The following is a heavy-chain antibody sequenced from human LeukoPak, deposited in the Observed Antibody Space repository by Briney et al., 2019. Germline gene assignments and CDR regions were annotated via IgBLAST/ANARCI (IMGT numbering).Heavy chain of an antibody. J-gene: IGHJ1*01. Sequence: PGGSLRLSCPASGFTFSLSWMHWVRQAPGKGLEWVSSINYDARSRTYADSVKGRLTISRDNAENTLFLQMNSLRVEDSAIYSCVRGAGPGTPFDWGQGILVTVSS. CDR2: INYDARSR. CDR1: GFTFSLSW. D-gene: IGHD1-1*01. V-gene: IGHV3-74*01. CDR3: VRGAGPGTPFD.